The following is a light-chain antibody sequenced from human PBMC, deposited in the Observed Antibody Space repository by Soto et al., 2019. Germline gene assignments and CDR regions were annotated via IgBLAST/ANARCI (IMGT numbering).Light chain of an antibody. J-gene: IGLJ1*01. Sequence: QSGLTQPASVSGSPGQSITISCTGTSSDVGSYNLVSWYQQHPGKAPKLMIYEVSKRPSGVSNRCSGSKSGNTASLTISGLQAEDEADYYCCSYAGSSTFLYVFGTGTKVTVL. CDR2: EVS. CDR1: SSDVGSYNL. V-gene: IGLV2-23*02. CDR3: CSYAGSSTFLYV.